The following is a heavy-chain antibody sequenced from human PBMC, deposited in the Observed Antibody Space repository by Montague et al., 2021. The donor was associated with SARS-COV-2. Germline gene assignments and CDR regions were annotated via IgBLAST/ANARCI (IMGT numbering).Heavy chain of an antibody. CDR1: GGSFSGYY. CDR3: ASFPSGYYDSSGYHI. CDR2: INHSRST. D-gene: IGHD3-22*01. J-gene: IGHJ4*02. Sequence: SETQSLTCAVYGGSFSGYYWSWIRQPPGKGLEWIGEINHSRSTNYNPSLKSRVTISVDTSKNQFSLKLSSVTAADTAVYYCASFPSGYYDSSGYHIWGQGTLVTVSS. V-gene: IGHV4-34*01.